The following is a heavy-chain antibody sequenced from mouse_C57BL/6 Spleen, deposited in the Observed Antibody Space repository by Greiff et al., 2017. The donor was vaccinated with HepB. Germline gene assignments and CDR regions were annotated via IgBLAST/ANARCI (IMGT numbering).Heavy chain of an antibody. J-gene: IGHJ1*03. V-gene: IGHV1-69*01. D-gene: IGHD2-4*01. CDR2: IDPSDSYT. CDR1: GYTFTSYW. CDR3: ARYDYGLGYFDV. Sequence: QVQLQQPGAELVMPGASVKLSCKASGYTFTSYWMHWVKQRPGQGLEWIGEIDPSDSYTNYNQKFKGKSTLTVDKSSSTAYMQLSSLTSEDSAVYYCARYDYGLGYFDVWGTGTTVTVSS.